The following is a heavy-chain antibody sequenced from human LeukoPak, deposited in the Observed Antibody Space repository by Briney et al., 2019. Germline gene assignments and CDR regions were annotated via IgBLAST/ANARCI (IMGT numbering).Heavy chain of an antibody. D-gene: IGHD3-22*01. V-gene: IGHV3-23*01. CDR2: ISDSGGRT. CDR3: AKRGVVIRVILVGFHKEAYYFDS. CDR1: GITLSNYG. Sequence: GGSLRLSCAVSGITLSNYGMSWVRQAPGKGLEWVAGISDSGGRTNYSDSVKGRFTISRDNSKNTLYLQMNSLRAEDTAVYFCAKRGVVIRVILVGFHKEAYYFDSWGQGALVTVSS. J-gene: IGHJ4*02.